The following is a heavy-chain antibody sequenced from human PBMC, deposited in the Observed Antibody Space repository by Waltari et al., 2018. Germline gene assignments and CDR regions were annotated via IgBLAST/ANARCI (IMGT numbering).Heavy chain of an antibody. CDR3: VKDRWGGFVLAGSLGYFDY. Sequence: QLKLVQSGAEVKKPGASVTVSCKASGYTFTDYYIHWVRQAPGKELEWMGIINPPNNDGGTRYAQKFQGRITMTRDTSTNTVYLEMRSLRSDETAMYYCVKDRWGGFVLAGSLGYFDYWGQGTLVTVSS. CDR2: INPPNNDGGT. J-gene: IGHJ4*03. V-gene: IGHV1-46*01. D-gene: IGHD2-8*02. CDR1: GYTFTDYY.